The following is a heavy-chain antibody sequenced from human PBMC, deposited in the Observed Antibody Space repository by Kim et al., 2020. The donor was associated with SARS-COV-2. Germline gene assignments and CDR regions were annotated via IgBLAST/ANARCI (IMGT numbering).Heavy chain of an antibody. D-gene: IGHD6-19*01. CDR3: ARRFPKSGWYDY. J-gene: IGHJ4*02. V-gene: IGHV4-39*01. Sequence: YCNPSLKSRVTISVDTSKNQFSLKLSAVTAADTAVYYCARRFPKSGWYDYWGQGTLVTVSS.